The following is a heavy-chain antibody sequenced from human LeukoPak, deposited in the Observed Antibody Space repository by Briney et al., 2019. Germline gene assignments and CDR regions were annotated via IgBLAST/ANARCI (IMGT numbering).Heavy chain of an antibody. V-gene: IGHV1-69*05. Sequence: ASVKVSCKASGGTFSSYAISWVRQAPGQGLEWMGGIIPIFGTANYAQKFQGRVTMTTDTSTSTAYMELRSLRSDDTAVYYCARLYCSSTSCYPAQYYFDYRGQGTLVTVSS. D-gene: IGHD2-2*01. CDR3: ARLYCSSTSCYPAQYYFDY. CDR2: IIPIFGTA. J-gene: IGHJ4*02. CDR1: GGTFSSYA.